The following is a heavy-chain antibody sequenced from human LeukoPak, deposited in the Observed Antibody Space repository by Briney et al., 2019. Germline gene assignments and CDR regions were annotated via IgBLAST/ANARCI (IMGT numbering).Heavy chain of an antibody. V-gene: IGHV1-2*02. D-gene: IGHD2-8*02. CDR3: AKVKPGPFEY. CDR2: IDPNSGGT. J-gene: IGHJ4*02. Sequence: GASVKVSCKASGYIFTDYYIHWIRQAPGQGLEWMGWIDPNSGGTTYAQKFQGRVTMTRDTSISTAYMELSRLRYDDTAVYYCAKVKPGPFEYWGQGTLVTVSA. CDR1: GYIFTDYY.